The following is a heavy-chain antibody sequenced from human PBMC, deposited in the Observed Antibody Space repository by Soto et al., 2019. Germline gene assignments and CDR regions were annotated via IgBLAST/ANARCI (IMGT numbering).Heavy chain of an antibody. CDR2: ISGSGGST. D-gene: IGHD3-3*01. V-gene: IGHV3-23*01. J-gene: IGHJ5*02. CDR3: AKDLEWPGWFDP. CDR1: GFTFSSYA. Sequence: EVQLLESGGGLVQPGGSLRLSCAASGFTFSSYAMSWVRQAPGKGLEWVSAISGSGGSTYYADSVKGRFTISRDNSQNTLYLQMNSLRAEDTAVYYCAKDLEWPGWFDPWGQGTLVTVSS.